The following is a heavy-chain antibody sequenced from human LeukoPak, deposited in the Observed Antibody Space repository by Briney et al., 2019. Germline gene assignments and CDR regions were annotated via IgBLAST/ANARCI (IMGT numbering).Heavy chain of an antibody. CDR2: IFSGGST. D-gene: IGHD1-26*01. CDR1: GFSVSSNF. CDR3: ARGRRWDLLVSLIDASDI. V-gene: IGHV3-53*01. Sequence: GGSLRLSCAASGFSVSSNFMTWVRQAPGKGLEWVSVIFSGGSTYYADSVKGRFTISRDNSKNTVYLQMNSLRVEDTAVYYCARGRRWDLLVSLIDASDIWGQGTMVTVSS. J-gene: IGHJ3*02.